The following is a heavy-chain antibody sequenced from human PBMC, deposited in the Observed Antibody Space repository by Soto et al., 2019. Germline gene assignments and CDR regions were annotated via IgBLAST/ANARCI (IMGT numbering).Heavy chain of an antibody. V-gene: IGHV4-59*01. Sequence: SETLSLTCTVSGGSIISYYWSWILQPPWKGLEWIGYIYYSGSTNYNPSLKSRVTISVDTSKNQFSLKLSSVTAADTAVYYCARDSPGYGDYVLFDYWGQGTLVTVSS. D-gene: IGHD4-17*01. CDR2: IYYSGST. CDR1: GGSIISYY. CDR3: ARDSPGYGDYVLFDY. J-gene: IGHJ4*02.